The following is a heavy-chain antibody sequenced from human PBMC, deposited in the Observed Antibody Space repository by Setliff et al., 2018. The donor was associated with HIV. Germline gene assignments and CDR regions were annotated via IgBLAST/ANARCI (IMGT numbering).Heavy chain of an antibody. D-gene: IGHD4-17*01. Sequence: GVLRLSCVASGFTFSNYWMTWVRQAPGKGLEWVANIKQDGSEERYVDSVKGRFAISRDDAKNSLYLQMNSLRAEDTAVYYCARELWDNGDSSMDVWGKGTTVTVSS. CDR2: IKQDGSEE. CDR3: ARELWDNGDSSMDV. V-gene: IGHV3-7*03. J-gene: IGHJ6*03. CDR1: GFTFSNYW.